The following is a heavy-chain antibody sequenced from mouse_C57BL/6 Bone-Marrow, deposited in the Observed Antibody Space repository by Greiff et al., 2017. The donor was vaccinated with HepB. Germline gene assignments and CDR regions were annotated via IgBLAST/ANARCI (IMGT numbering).Heavy chain of an antibody. J-gene: IGHJ3*01. CDR1: GFTFSDYY. CDR3: ARGGGAWFAY. Sequence: EVQLVESGGGLVQPGGSLKLSCAASGFTFSDYYMYWVRQTPEKRLEWVAYISNGGGSTYYPDTVKGRCTISRDNAKNTLYLQMSRLKSEDTAMYYCARGGGAWFAYWGQGTLVTVSA. V-gene: IGHV5-12*01. CDR2: ISNGGGST.